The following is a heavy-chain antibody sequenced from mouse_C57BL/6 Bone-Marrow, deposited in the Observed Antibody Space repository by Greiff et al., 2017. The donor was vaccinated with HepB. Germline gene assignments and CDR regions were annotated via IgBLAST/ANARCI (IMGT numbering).Heavy chain of an antibody. D-gene: IGHD1-1*01. CDR3: ARRGYYGHWYFDV. V-gene: IGHV5-4*03. CDR1: GFTFSSYA. CDR2: ISDGGSYT. Sequence: EVQRVESGGGLVKPGGSLKLSCAASGFTFSSYAMSWVRQTPEKRLEWVATISDGGSYTYYPDNVKGRFTISRDNAKNNLYLQMSHLKSEDTAMYYCARRGYYGHWYFDVWGTGTTVTVSS. J-gene: IGHJ1*03.